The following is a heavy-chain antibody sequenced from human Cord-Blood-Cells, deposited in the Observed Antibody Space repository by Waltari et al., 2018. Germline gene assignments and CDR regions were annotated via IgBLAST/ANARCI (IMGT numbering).Heavy chain of an antibody. V-gene: IGHV3-66*01. CDR2: IYSGVST. Sequence: EVQLVESGGGLVQPGGSLRLSCAASGFTVSSNYMSWVRQAPGKGREWVSVIYSGVSTYYAASVKGRFTISRDNSKNTLYLQMNSLRAEDTAVYYCARDEHNWNYAHWYFDLWGRGTLVTVSS. CDR3: ARDEHNWNYAHWYFDL. J-gene: IGHJ2*01. D-gene: IGHD1-7*01. CDR1: GFTVSSNY.